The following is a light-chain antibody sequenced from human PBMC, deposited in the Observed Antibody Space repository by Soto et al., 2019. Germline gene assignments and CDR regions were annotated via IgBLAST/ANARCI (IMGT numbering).Light chain of an antibody. CDR2: TAS. CDR1: QSISNS. Sequence: IQMTQSPSSLSASVGDRVTITCRASQSISNSLNWYQQKPGKAPNLLIFTASSLQSGVPSRFSGSGSGTDFTLTISSLQPEDFATYYCQQTYSEPPLTFGGGTKVDIK. CDR3: QQTYSEPPLT. V-gene: IGKV1-39*01. J-gene: IGKJ4*01.